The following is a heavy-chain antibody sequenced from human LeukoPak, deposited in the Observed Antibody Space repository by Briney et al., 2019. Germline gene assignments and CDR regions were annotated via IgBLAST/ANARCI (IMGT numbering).Heavy chain of an antibody. CDR3: VRTPVTGGSGTFYFDY. CDR1: GFTFSSYG. J-gene: IGHJ4*02. V-gene: IGHV3-33*01. CDR2: IWFDVGNI. Sequence: GWSLTLSCPASGFTFSSYGMHWVRQAPAKGLEWVAVIWFDVGNIQYGDYAKGRFTISRANFETTLYWQMNNLRAEDTAVYYCVRTPVTGGSGTFYFDYWGEGALVTVSP. D-gene: IGHD2-8*02.